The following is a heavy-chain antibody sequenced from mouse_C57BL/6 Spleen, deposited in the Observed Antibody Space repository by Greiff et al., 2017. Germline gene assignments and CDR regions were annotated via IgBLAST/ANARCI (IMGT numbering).Heavy chain of an antibody. J-gene: IGHJ4*01. CDR2: INPNNGGT. V-gene: IGHV1-26*01. CDR1: GYTFTDYY. Sequence: VQLQQSGPELVKPGASVKISCKASGYTFTDYYMNWVKQSHGKSLEWIGDINPNNGGTSYNQKFKGKATLTVDKSSSTAYMELRSLTSEDSAVYYCARRDYYVVDYWGQGTSVTVSS. D-gene: IGHD1-1*01. CDR3: ARRDYYVVDY.